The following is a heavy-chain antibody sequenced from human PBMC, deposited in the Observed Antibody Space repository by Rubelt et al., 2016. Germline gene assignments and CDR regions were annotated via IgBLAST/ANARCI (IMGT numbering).Heavy chain of an antibody. J-gene: IGHJ4*02. Sequence: GFTFSGSAMHWVRQASGKGLEWVGRIRSKANSYATAYAASVKGRFTISRDDSKNTAYLQMNSLKTEDTAVYYCTRHSDGSQIDYWGQGTLVTVSS. D-gene: IGHD2-15*01. V-gene: IGHV3-73*01. CDR2: IRSKANSYAT. CDR1: GFTFSGSA. CDR3: TRHSDGSQIDY.